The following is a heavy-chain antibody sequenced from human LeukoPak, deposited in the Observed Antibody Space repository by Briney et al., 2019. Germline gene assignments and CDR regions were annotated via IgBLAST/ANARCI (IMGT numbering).Heavy chain of an antibody. CDR2: ISSSSSYT. D-gene: IGHD6-19*01. J-gene: IGHJ4*02. V-gene: IGHV3-11*03. CDR3: ARYEAVGYSSGWSPSYFDY. CDR1: GFTFSDYY. Sequence: GGSLRLSCAASGFTFSDYYMSWIRQAPGKGLEWVSYISSSSSYTNYADSVKGRFTISRDNAKNSLYLQMNSLRAEDTAVYYCARYEAVGYSSGWSPSYFDYWGQGTLVTVSS.